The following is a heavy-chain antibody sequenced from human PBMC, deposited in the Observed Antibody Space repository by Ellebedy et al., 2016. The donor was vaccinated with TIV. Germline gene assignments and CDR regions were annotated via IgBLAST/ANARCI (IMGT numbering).Heavy chain of an antibody. J-gene: IGHJ5*02. CDR3: ARGHQGYLSTSDRIDP. Sequence: PGGSLRLSCAASGLNVFSSYTMNWVRQAPGKGLEYVAGISSDGVSSFYANSVKGRFTIYRDDSKSTLYLQMGSLRTEDRAVYYCARGHQGYLSTSDRIDPWGQGTQVTVSS. CDR1: GLNVFSSYT. V-gene: IGHV3-64*01. CDR2: ISSDGVSS. D-gene: IGHD1-14*01.